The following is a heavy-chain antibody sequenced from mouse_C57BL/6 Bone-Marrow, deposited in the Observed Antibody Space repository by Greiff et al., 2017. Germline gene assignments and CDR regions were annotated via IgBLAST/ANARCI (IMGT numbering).Heavy chain of an antibody. CDR2: INPYNGDT. D-gene: IGHD1-1*01. V-gene: IGHV1-37*01. J-gene: IGHJ2*01. CDR1: GYTFTSYW. CDR3: ARGRYYYGSYYFDY. Sequence: VHVKQSGAELVKPGASVKLSCKASGYTFTSYWMHWVKQRPGRGLEWIGRINPYNGDTFYNQKFKGKATLTVDKSSSTAHMELLSLTSEDFAVYYWARGRYYYGSYYFDYWGQGTTLTVSS.